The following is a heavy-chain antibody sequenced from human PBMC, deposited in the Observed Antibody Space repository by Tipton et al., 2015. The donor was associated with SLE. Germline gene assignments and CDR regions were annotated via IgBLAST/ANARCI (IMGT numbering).Heavy chain of an antibody. CDR1: GFSISSGYY. V-gene: IGHV4-38-2*01. CDR3: ARHDYDSNGYYQYYFDY. J-gene: IGHJ4*02. Sequence: TLSLTCAVSGFSISSGYYWGWIRQPPGEGLEWIGSIHHSGNTYFNPSLKSRVTMSIDTSRNEVFLRLTSVTAADTAVYYCARHDYDSNGYYQYYFDYWGQGTLVTVSS. D-gene: IGHD3-22*01. CDR2: IHHSGNT.